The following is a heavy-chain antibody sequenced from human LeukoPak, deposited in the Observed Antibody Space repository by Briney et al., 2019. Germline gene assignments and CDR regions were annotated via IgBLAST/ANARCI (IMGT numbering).Heavy chain of an antibody. V-gene: IGHV1-2*02. Sequence: ASVKVSCKASGYTFTCYYMHWVRQAPGQGLEWMGWINPNSGGTNYAQKFQGRVTMTGDTSISTAYMELSRLRSDDTAVYYCARVLSFPRTYYYDSSGYYGIDYWGQGTLVTVSS. CDR3: ARVLSFPRTYYYDSSGYYGIDY. CDR1: GYTFTCYY. D-gene: IGHD3-22*01. CDR2: INPNSGGT. J-gene: IGHJ4*02.